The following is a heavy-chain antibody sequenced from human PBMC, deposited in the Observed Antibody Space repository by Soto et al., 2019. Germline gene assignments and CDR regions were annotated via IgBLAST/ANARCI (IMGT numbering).Heavy chain of an antibody. CDR2: IIPFFGTA. D-gene: IGHD5-18*01. CDR3: ARYRYGYSYFDY. V-gene: IGHV1-69*12. Sequence: QVQLVQSGAEVKKPGSSVKVSCKASGGTFSSYAISWVRQAPGQGLEWMGGIIPFFGTANYAQKFQGRVTLTADESTSTAYMELSSLRSEDTAVYYWARYRYGYSYFDYWGQGTLVTVSS. CDR1: GGTFSSYA. J-gene: IGHJ4*02.